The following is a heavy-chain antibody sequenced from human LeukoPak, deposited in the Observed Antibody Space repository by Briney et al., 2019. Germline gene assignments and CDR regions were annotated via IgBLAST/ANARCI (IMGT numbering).Heavy chain of an antibody. Sequence: GASVKVSCKVSGYTLTELSMHWVRQAPGRGFEWMGGFDPEDGDTIYAQKLQGGVTMTEDTSTDTAYMELSSLKSEDTAVYYCATKGVTIFGVVIDYWGQGTLVTVSS. CDR2: FDPEDGDT. D-gene: IGHD3-3*01. J-gene: IGHJ4*02. CDR1: GYTLTELS. CDR3: ATKGVTIFGVVIDY. V-gene: IGHV1-24*01.